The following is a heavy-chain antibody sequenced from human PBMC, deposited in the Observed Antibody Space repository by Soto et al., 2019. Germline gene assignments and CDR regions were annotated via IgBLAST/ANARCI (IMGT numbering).Heavy chain of an antibody. D-gene: IGHD1-7*01. CDR3: GRESGETWDYEAS. CDR2: LNTYGNT. J-gene: IGHJ5*02. V-gene: IGHV4-4*07. Sequence: QVQLQESGPGLVRPSETLSLTCTVSGGSISSYRWSWIRQPAGKGLEWIGRLNTYGNTPYNPSRKSRVTVSVDTSRNQFFLTLRSVTAADSAVYHCGRESGETWDYEASWGQGTPVTVSS. CDR1: GGSISSYR.